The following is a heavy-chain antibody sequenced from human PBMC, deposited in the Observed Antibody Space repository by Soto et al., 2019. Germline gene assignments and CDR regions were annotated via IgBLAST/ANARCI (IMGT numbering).Heavy chain of an antibody. D-gene: IGHD2-15*01. Sequence: SVKVSCTASGVTFSSYAISWVRQAPGQGLEWMGGIIPIFGTANCAQKFRGRVTITADKSTSTAYMELSSLRSEDTAVYYCASGKAATVPLYYFDYWGQGTLVTVSS. V-gene: IGHV1-69*06. J-gene: IGHJ4*02. CDR1: GVTFSSYA. CDR3: ASGKAATVPLYYFDY. CDR2: IIPIFGTA.